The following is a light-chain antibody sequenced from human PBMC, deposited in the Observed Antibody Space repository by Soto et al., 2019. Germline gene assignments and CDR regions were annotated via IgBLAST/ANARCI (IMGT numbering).Light chain of an antibody. Sequence: QCALAQPASVSGSPGQSITISCTGTSSDVGGYNYVSWYQQHPGKGPKLMIYEVSNRPSGVSNRFSGSKSGNTATLTISGLQAEDEADYYCSSYTGTTTRAFGTGTKVT. V-gene: IGLV2-14*03. CDR3: SSYTGTTTRA. CDR2: EVS. CDR1: SSDVGGYNY. J-gene: IGLJ1*01.